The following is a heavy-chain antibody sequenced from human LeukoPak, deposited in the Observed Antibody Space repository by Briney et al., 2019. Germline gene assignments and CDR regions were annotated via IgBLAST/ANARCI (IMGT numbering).Heavy chain of an antibody. J-gene: IGHJ6*03. CDR2: IYYSGST. Sequence: SETLSLTCTVSGGSISSGDYYWSWIRQPPGKGLEWIGYIYYSGSTYYNPSLKSRVTISVDTSKNQFSLKLSSVTAADTAVYYCARHWLRGAAKPGYMDVWGKGTTVTVSS. V-gene: IGHV4-30-4*01. D-gene: IGHD5-18*01. CDR3: ARHWLRGAAKPGYMDV. CDR1: GGSISSGDYY.